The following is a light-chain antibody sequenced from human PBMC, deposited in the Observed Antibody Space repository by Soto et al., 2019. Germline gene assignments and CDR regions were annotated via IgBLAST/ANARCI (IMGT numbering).Light chain of an antibody. Sequence: AIRMTQSPSSFSASTGDRVTITCRASQGISSYLAWYQQKPGKAPKLLIYAASSLHSGVPSRFRGSGSGTDLTLPISCLQSEDFATYYCQQYYSYPRTFGQGTKVEIK. J-gene: IGKJ1*01. V-gene: IGKV1-8*01. CDR1: QGISSY. CDR2: AAS. CDR3: QQYYSYPRT.